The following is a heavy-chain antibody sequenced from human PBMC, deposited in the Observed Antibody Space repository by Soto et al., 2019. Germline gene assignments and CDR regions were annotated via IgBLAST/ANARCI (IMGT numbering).Heavy chain of an antibody. V-gene: IGHV3-30*18. CDR2: ISSDGTSR. CDR1: GFTFSSYG. CDR3: AKVRVKDYYYYAMDV. D-gene: IGHD4-4*01. Sequence: GGSLRLSCAASGFTFSSYGMHWVRQAPGKGLEWVAVISSDGTSRFYADSVKGRFTISRDNSKNTLYLQMNSLRAEDTAMYYCAKVRVKDYYYYAMDVWGQGTTVTVT. J-gene: IGHJ6*02.